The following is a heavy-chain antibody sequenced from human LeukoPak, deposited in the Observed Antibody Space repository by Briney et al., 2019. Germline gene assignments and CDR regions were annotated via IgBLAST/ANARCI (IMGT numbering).Heavy chain of an antibody. V-gene: IGHV4-39*01. CDR1: GGSISSSSYY. Sequence: SETLSFTCTVSGGSISSSSYYWGWIRQPPGKGLEWIGSIYYSGSTYYNPSLKSRVTISVDTSKNQFSLKLSSVTAADTAVYYCARRPWRIQLWYWGQGTLVTVSS. D-gene: IGHD5-18*01. CDR2: IYYSGST. J-gene: IGHJ4*02. CDR3: ARRPWRIQLWY.